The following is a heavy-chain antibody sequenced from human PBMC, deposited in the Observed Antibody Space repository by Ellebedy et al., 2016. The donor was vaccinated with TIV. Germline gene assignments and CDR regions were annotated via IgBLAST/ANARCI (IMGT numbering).Heavy chain of an antibody. J-gene: IGHJ4*02. D-gene: IGHD3-10*01. CDR1: GFTFNTYH. CDR3: AKVEFYGSDASF. Sequence: PGGSLRLSCAGSGFTFNTYHMNWVRQAPGRGLEWVSTISDVGTINYADSVKGRFTISRDNSKNTVFLQMNSLRADDTAVYYCAKVEFYGSDASFWGQGTLVTVSS. CDR2: ISDVGTI. V-gene: IGHV3-23*01.